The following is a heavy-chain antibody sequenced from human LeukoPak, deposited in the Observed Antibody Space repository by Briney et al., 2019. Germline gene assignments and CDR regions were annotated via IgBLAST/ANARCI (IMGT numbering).Heavy chain of an antibody. CDR3: AKERGSGSYYNVVFDY. Sequence: GGSLRLSCAASAFTFSSYAMSWVRQAPGKGLEWVSAISGSGGSTYYADSVKGRFTISRDNSKNTLYLQMNSLRAEDTAVYYCAKERGSGSYYNVVFDYWGQGTLVTVSS. CDR2: ISGSGGST. D-gene: IGHD3-10*01. J-gene: IGHJ4*02. CDR1: AFTFSSYA. V-gene: IGHV3-23*01.